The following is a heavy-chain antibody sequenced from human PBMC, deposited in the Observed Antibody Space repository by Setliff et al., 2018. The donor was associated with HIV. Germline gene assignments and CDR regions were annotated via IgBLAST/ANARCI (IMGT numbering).Heavy chain of an antibody. J-gene: IGHJ3*02. D-gene: IGHD3-10*01. CDR2: VITMLDIT. V-gene: IGHV1-69*10. Sequence: SVKVSCKASGGTSNTYAINWVRQAPGQGLEWMGQVITMLDITSYAQKFQGRVTITADESTNTMYMELSSLRSDDTAVYYCAGPRGDEAFDIWGQGTMVTV. CDR1: GGTSNTYA. CDR3: AGPRGDEAFDI.